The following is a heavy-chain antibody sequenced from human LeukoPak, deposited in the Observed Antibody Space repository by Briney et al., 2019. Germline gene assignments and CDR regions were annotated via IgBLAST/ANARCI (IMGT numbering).Heavy chain of an antibody. CDR1: GFTFSNCA. J-gene: IGHJ4*02. CDR2: ITSNGDST. Sequence: GGSLRLSCAASGFTFSNCAMHWVRQAPGKGLEHVSAITSNGDSTYYVNPVKGRFAISRDNSKNTLYLQMGSLRPEDMALYYCARDRTGDFFSTFDNWGQGTLVTVSS. V-gene: IGHV3-64*01. CDR3: ARDRTGDFFSTFDN. D-gene: IGHD7-27*01.